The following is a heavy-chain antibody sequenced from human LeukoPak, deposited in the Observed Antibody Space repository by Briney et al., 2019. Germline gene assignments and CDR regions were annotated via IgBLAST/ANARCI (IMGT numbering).Heavy chain of an antibody. D-gene: IGHD1-7*01. CDR3: AREGLTGTTRSRYYFDY. Sequence: SVKVSCKASGYTFTSYGISWVRQAPGQGLEWMGGIIPIFGTANYAQKFQGRVTITADKSTSTAYMELSSLRSEDTAVYYCAREGLTGTTRSRYYFDYWGQGTLVTVSS. J-gene: IGHJ4*02. CDR2: IIPIFGTA. V-gene: IGHV1-69*06. CDR1: GYTFTSYG.